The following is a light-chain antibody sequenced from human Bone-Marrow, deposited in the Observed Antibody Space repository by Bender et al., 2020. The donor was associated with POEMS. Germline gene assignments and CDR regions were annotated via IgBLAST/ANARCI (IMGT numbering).Light chain of an antibody. CDR3: QVWDSDTEHII. CDR2: YDT. V-gene: IGLV3-21*02. J-gene: IGLJ2*01. CDR1: NIGVKS. Sequence: YVLTQPPSVSVAPGQTARISCGGDNIGVKSVHWCQQRPGQAPVLVVSYDTDRPEGIPERFSGSNSGNTATLTISKVEAGDEGDYFCQVWDSDTEHIIFGGGTKLTVL.